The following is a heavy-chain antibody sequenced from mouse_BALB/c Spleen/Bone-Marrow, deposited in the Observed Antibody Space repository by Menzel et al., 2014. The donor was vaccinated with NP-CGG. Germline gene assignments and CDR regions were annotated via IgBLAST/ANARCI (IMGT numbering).Heavy chain of an antibody. D-gene: IGHD1-1*01. CDR1: GFNIKDTY. CDR3: AAYYYVSSYGFAY. J-gene: IGHJ3*01. Sequence: EVQLQQSGAELVKPGASVKLSCTASGFNIKDTYMHWVKQRPEQGLKWIGRIDPASGNTKFDPKFQGKATIASDTSSNTAYLQLSSLTSEDTAVYYCAAYYYVSSYGFAYWGQGTQVTVSA. V-gene: IGHV14-3*02. CDR2: IDPASGNT.